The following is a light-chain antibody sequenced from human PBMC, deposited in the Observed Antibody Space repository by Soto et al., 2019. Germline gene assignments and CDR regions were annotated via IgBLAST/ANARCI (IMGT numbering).Light chain of an antibody. CDR3: QQYNSWWT. V-gene: IGKV1-5*01. CDR2: YAS. J-gene: IGKJ5*01. Sequence: IQMTQSPSTLSASVGDRVTITCRASQSINRWLAWYQQRPGKAPRLLIYYASTLESGVPSRFSGSESGTEFTLTISGLQPDDFATYYCQQYNSWWTFGQGTRLEIK. CDR1: QSINRW.